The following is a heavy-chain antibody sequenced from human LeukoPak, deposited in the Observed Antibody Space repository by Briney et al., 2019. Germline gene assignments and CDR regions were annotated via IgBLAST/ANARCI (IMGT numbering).Heavy chain of an antibody. CDR3: ATFVVSPAGLDY. CDR1: GYTLTELS. CDR2: FDPEDGET. D-gene: IGHD6-19*01. J-gene: IGHJ4*02. V-gene: IGHV1-24*01. Sequence: ASVKVSCKVSGYTLTELSMHWVRQAPGKGLEWMGGFDPEDGETIYAQKFQGRVTMTEDTSTDTAYMELSSLRSEDTAVYYCATFVVSPAGLDYWGQGTLVTVSS.